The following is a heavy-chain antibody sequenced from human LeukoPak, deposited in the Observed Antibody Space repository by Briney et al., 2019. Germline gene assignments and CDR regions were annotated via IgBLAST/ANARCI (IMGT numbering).Heavy chain of an antibody. J-gene: IGHJ3*02. CDR3: ARVFSLYPYTLVVAASAAFDI. Sequence: SETLSLTCAVYGGSFSGYYWSWIRQPPGKGLEWIGEINHSGSTNYNPSLKSRVTISVDTSKNQFSLKLSSVTAADTAVYYCARVFSLYPYTLVVAASAAFDIWGQGTMVTVSS. V-gene: IGHV4-34*01. CDR2: INHSGST. CDR1: GGSFSGYY. D-gene: IGHD2-15*01.